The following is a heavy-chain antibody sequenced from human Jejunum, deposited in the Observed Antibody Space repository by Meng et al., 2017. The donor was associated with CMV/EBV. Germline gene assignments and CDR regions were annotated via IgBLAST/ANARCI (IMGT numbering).Heavy chain of an antibody. J-gene: IGHJ4*02. Sequence: SGFPFSDFWMHWVRQAPGKGLEWVANIKQDGSEKYYVDSVKGRFTVSRDNAKNSLYLQMNSLRAEDTAVYYCATDWGDTKSRFDYWGQGSLVTVSS. V-gene: IGHV3-7*01. CDR3: ATDWGDTKSRFDY. CDR1: GFPFSDFW. CDR2: IKQDGSEK. D-gene: IGHD3-16*01.